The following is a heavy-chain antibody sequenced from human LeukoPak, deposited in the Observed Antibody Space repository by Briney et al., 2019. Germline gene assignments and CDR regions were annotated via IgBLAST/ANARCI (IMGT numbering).Heavy chain of an antibody. V-gene: IGHV3-21*01. J-gene: IGHJ3*02. CDR2: ISSSSSYI. CDR3: GSAGVNAFDI. Sequence: PGGSLRLSCAASGFTFSNYNMIWVRQAPGKGLEWVSSISSSSSYIYYADSMKGRFTVSRDNAKNSLYLQMNSLRAEDTAVYYCGSAGVNAFDIWGQGTMVTVSS. D-gene: IGHD2-21*01. CDR1: GFTFSNYN.